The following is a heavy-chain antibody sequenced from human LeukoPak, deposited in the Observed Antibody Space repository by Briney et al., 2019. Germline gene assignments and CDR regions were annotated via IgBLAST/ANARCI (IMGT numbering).Heavy chain of an antibody. J-gene: IGHJ3*02. CDR1: GFTFRSYG. CDR2: IRYDGSNK. D-gene: IGHD2-2*01. Sequence: GGSLRLSCAASGFTFRSYGMHWVRQAPGKGLEWVTFIRYDGSNKYYTDSVKGRFTISRDNSKNTLYLQMNSLRAEDTAVYYCARVRGIVVVPADSMGAFDIWGQGTMVTVSS. CDR3: ARVRGIVVVPADSMGAFDI. V-gene: IGHV3-30*02.